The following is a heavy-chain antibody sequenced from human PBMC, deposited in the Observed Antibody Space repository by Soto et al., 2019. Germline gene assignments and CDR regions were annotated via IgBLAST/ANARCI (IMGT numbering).Heavy chain of an antibody. CDR1: GFTFSSYA. D-gene: IGHD3-10*01. Sequence: GGSLRLSCAASGFTFSSYAMSWVRQAPGKGLEWVSAISGSGGSTYYADSVKGRFTISRDNSKNTLYLQMNSLRVEDTAVYYCAKDFTGQKPEWGSGTDAFDIWGQGTMVTVSS. V-gene: IGHV3-23*01. CDR2: ISGSGGST. J-gene: IGHJ3*02. CDR3: AKDFTGQKPEWGSGTDAFDI.